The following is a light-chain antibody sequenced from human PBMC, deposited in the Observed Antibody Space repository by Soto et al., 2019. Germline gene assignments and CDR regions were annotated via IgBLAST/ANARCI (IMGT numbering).Light chain of an antibody. CDR2: EVS. V-gene: IGLV2-14*01. Sequence: QSALTQPASVSGSPGQSITISCTGTSSDVGGYNYVSWYQQYPGKAPKLMIYEVSNRPSGVSNRFSGSKSGNTASLTISGLQAEDEALYYCSSYTNINTLVFGGGTQLTVL. J-gene: IGLJ7*01. CDR3: SSYTNINTLV. CDR1: SSDVGGYNY.